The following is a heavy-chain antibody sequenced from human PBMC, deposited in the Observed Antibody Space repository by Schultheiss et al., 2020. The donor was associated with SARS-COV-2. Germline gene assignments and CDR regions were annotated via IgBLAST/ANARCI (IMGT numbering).Heavy chain of an antibody. V-gene: IGHV4-4*07. J-gene: IGHJ6*04. D-gene: IGHD2-2*01. CDR3: ARGDFCSSTSCYPFMEV. Sequence: SETLSLTCTVSGGSISSYYWSWIRQPPGKGLEWIGRIYTSGSTNYNPSLKSRVTISVDTSKNQFSLKLSSVTAADTAVYYCARGDFCSSTSCYPFMEVWGKGTTVTVSS. CDR1: GGSISSYY. CDR2: IYTSGST.